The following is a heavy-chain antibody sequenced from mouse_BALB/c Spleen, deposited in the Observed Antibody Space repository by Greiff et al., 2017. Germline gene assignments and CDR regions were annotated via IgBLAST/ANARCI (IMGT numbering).Heavy chain of an antibody. CDR1: GFTFSSFG. CDR3: ARSLAAY. V-gene: IGHV5-17*02. D-gene: IGHD2-10*02. CDR2: ISSGSSTI. J-gene: IGHJ3*01. Sequence: EVQLQESGGGLVQPGGSRKLSCAASGFTFSSFGMHWVRQAPEKGLEWVAYISSGSSTIYYADTVKGRFTISRDNPKNTLFLQMTSLRSEDTAMYYCARSLAAYWGQGTLVTVSA.